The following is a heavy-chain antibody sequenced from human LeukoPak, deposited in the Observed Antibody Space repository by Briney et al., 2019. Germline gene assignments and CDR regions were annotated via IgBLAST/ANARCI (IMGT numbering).Heavy chain of an antibody. D-gene: IGHD3-3*01. CDR3: ARGRLLRFLEWLFHAEYYFDY. J-gene: IGHJ4*02. CDR2: INHSGST. CDR1: GFTFSSYE. V-gene: IGHV4-34*01. Sequence: GSLRLSCAASGFTFSSYEMNWVRQPPGKGLEWIGEINHSGSTNYNPSLKSRVTISVDTSKNQFSLKLSSVTAADTAVYYCARGRLLRFLEWLFHAEYYFDYWGQGTLVTVSS.